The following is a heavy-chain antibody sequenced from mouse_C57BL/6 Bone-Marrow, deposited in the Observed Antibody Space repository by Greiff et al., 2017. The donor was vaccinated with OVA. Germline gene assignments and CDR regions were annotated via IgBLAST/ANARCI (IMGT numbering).Heavy chain of an antibody. CDR3: AWSDYDYPYCFDY. J-gene: IGHJ2*01. CDR1: GYTFTSYW. V-gene: IGHV1-7*01. Sequence: VQLQQSGAELAKPGASVKLSCKASGYTFTSYWMHWVKQRPGQGLEWIGYINPSSGYTKYNQKFKDKATMTADKSSSTAYMQLSSLTSEDSAVYYCAWSDYDYPYCFDYWGQGTPLTVSS. D-gene: IGHD2-4*01. CDR2: INPSSGYT.